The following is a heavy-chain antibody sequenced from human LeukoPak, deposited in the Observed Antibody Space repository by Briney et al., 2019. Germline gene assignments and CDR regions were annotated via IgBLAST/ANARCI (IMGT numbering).Heavy chain of an antibody. CDR3: ARIPHRVPHNWFDP. J-gene: IGHJ5*02. D-gene: IGHD2-2*01. V-gene: IGHV1-8*01. Sequence: GASVKVSCKASGYTFTSYDINWVRQATGQGLEWIGWMNPHSGNTGYAQKFQGRVTMTRDTSISTAYMELSSLRSDDTAVYFCARIPHRVPHNWFDPWGQGTLVTVSS. CDR2: MNPHSGNT. CDR1: GYTFTSYD.